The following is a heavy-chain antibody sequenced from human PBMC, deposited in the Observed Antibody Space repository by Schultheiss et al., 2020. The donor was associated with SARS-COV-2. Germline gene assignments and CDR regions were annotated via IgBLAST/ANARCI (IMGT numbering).Heavy chain of an antibody. D-gene: IGHD3-3*01. CDR1: GGSISSYY. V-gene: IGHV4-59*05. CDR2: IYYSGST. Sequence: SQTLSLTCTVSGGSISSYYWSWIRQPPGKGLEWIGSIYYSGSTYYNPSLKSRVTISVDTSKNQFSLKLSSVTAADTAVYYCARGFNFWSGNWFDPWGQGTLVTVSS. CDR3: ARGFNFWSGNWFDP. J-gene: IGHJ5*02.